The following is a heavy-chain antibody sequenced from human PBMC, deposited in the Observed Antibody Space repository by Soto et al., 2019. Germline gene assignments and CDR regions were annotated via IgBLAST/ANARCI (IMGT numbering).Heavy chain of an antibody. CDR2: MNPNSGNT. Sequence: ASVKVSCKASGYTFTSYDINWVRQATGQGLEWMGWMNPNSGNTGYAQKFQGRVTMTRNTSISTAYMELSSLRSEDTAVYYCARGPPHSSSWYWCVDPWGQGTLVTVSS. J-gene: IGHJ5*02. V-gene: IGHV1-8*01. CDR3: ARGPPHSSSWYWCVDP. CDR1: GYTFTSYD. D-gene: IGHD6-13*01.